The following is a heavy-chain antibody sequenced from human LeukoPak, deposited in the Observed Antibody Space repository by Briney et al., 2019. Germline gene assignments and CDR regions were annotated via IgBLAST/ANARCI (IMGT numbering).Heavy chain of an antibody. CDR3: ATRRTEGLFIRGFDY. D-gene: IGHD3/OR15-3a*01. V-gene: IGHV1-18*01. CDR1: GYTFTSYG. J-gene: IGHJ4*02. CDR2: ISAYNGNT. Sequence: ASVKVSCKASGYTFTSYGISWVRQAPGQGLEWMGWISAYNGNTNYAQKLQGRVTMTTDTSTSTAYMELSSLRSEDTAVYYCATRRTEGLFIRGFDYWGQGTLVTVSS.